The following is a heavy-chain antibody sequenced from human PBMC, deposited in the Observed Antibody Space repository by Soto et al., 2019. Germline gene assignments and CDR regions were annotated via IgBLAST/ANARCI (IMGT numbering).Heavy chain of an antibody. V-gene: IGHV4-34*01. D-gene: IGHD6-6*01. J-gene: IGHJ4*02. CDR1: GGSFSGYY. CDR3: ARLSAARPLDY. Sequence: PSDTLSLTCAVYGGSFSGYYWSWIRQPPGKGLEWIGEINHSGSTNYNPSLKSRVTISVDTSKNQFSLKLSSVTAADTAVYYCARLSAARPLDYWGQGTLVTVSS. CDR2: INHSGST.